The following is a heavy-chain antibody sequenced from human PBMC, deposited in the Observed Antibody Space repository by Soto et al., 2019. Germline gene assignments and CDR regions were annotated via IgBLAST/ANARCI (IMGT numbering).Heavy chain of an antibody. J-gene: IGHJ5*02. CDR3: ASYNASLAPTNWFDP. CDR2: IIPILGIA. CDR1: GGTFSSYT. Sequence: QVQLVQSGAEVKKPGSSVKVSCKASGGTFSSYTISWVRQAPGQGLEWMGRIIPILGIANYAQKFQGRVTLTADKSTSTAYMELSSLRSEDTAVYYCASYNASLAPTNWFDPWGQGTLVTVSS. V-gene: IGHV1-69*02. D-gene: IGHD1-20*01.